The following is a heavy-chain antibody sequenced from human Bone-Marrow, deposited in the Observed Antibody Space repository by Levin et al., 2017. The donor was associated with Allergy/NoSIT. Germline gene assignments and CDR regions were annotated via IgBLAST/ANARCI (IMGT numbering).Heavy chain of an antibody. CDR2: SRDKANGYTT. J-gene: IGHJ4*02. Sequence: PGGSLRLSCAVSGFTFSDHYVDWVRQAPGKGLEWVGRSRDKANGYTTDYAASVKGRFTISRDDSKNSLYLQMNSLKTEDTAVYYCTRVRGSEDWGQGTLVTVSS. CDR3: TRVRGSED. V-gene: IGHV3-72*01. CDR1: GFTFSDHY. D-gene: IGHD3-10*01.